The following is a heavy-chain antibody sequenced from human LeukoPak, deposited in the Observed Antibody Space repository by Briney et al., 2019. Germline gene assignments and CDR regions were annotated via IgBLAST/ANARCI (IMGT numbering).Heavy chain of an antibody. D-gene: IGHD4-17*01. V-gene: IGHV3-23*01. Sequence: GGSLRLSCAASGFTFSSYAMSWVRQAPGKGLEWVSAISGSGGSTYYADFVKGRFTISRDNSKNTLYLQMNSLRAEDTAVYYCAKVGTTVTTFAWFDPWGQGTLVTVSS. CDR2: ISGSGGST. J-gene: IGHJ5*02. CDR3: AKVGTTVTTFAWFDP. CDR1: GFTFSSYA.